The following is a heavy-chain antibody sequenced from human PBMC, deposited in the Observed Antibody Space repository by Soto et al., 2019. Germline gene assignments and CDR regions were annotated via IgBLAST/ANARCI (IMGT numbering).Heavy chain of an antibody. Sequence: QVQLVESGGGVVQPGGSLRLSCAASGFTFSSYGIHWVRQAPGKGLDWVTIIWYDGSNKYYADSVKGRFTISRDNSKNMVYLQMHSLRAEDPAVYYCARGIYGDYYFDYWGQGTLVTVSS. D-gene: IGHD4-17*01. CDR1: GFTFSSYG. CDR2: IWYDGSNK. CDR3: ARGIYGDYYFDY. V-gene: IGHV3-33*01. J-gene: IGHJ4*02.